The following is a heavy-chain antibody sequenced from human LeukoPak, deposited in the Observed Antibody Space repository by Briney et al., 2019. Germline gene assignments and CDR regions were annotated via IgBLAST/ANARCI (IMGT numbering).Heavy chain of an antibody. CDR1: GFTFGDHA. CDR3: ARGPIQLWIHNAMDV. CDR2: IRSKAYRGTT. Sequence: GGSLRLSCTGSGFTFGDHAMSWVRQAPGKGLEWVGFIRSKAYRGTTEYAASVRGRFIISRDDSASIAYLQMSSLKTEDTAVYYCARGPIQLWIHNAMDVWGQGTTVTVSS. V-gene: IGHV3-49*04. D-gene: IGHD5-18*01. J-gene: IGHJ6*02.